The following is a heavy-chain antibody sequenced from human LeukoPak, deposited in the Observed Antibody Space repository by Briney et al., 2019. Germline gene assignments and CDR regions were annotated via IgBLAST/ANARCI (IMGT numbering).Heavy chain of an antibody. CDR2: IYYSGST. J-gene: IGHJ4*02. D-gene: IGHD2-2*01. CDR1: GGSISSDGYY. Sequence: SETLSLTCSVSGGSISSDGYYWSWIRQRPGKGLEWIGYIYYSGSTYYNPSLKSRVTMSVDTSKNQFSLKLSSVTAADTAVYYCARTDTSVSFDYWGQATLVTVSS. V-gene: IGHV4-31*03. CDR3: ARTDTSVSFDY.